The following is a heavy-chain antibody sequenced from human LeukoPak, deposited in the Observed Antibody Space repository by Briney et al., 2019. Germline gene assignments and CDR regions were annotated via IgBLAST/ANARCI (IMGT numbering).Heavy chain of an antibody. D-gene: IGHD5-18*01. Sequence: ASVKVSCKASGYTFTSYTIHWVRQAPGRRLEWMGWINTGNGNTEYSQKFQGRVTVTTDTSASTAYMELSSLRSEHTAVYYCARCGYSDAWSCDHWGQGTLVTVSS. CDR3: ARCGYSDAWSCDH. J-gene: IGHJ5*02. V-gene: IGHV1-3*04. CDR1: GYTFTSYT. CDR2: INTGNGNT.